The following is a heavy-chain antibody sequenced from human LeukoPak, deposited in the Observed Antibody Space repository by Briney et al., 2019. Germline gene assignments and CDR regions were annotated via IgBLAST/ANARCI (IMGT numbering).Heavy chain of an antibody. CDR3: ARGNWNKYYFDY. Sequence: GGSLRLSCAASGFTFSSYGMHWVRHAPGKGLEWVAVISYDGSKKYYADSVKGRFTISRDNAKNSLYLQMNSLRAEDTAVYYCARGNWNKYYFDYWGQGTLVTVSS. V-gene: IGHV3-30*03. D-gene: IGHD1/OR15-1a*01. CDR2: ISYDGSKK. CDR1: GFTFSSYG. J-gene: IGHJ4*02.